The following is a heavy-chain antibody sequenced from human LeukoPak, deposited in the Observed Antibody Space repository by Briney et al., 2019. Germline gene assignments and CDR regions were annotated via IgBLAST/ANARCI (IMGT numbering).Heavy chain of an antibody. V-gene: IGHV1-2*06. J-gene: IGHJ4*02. CDR3: AREEASGGFDY. Sequence: ASVKVSCKASGYTFTGYYMHWVRQAPGQGLEWMGRINPNSGGTNYAQKFQGRVTMTRDTSISTTYMELSRLRSDDTAVYYCAREEASGGFDYWGQGTLVTVSS. CDR1: GYTFTGYY. D-gene: IGHD3-10*01. CDR2: INPNSGGT.